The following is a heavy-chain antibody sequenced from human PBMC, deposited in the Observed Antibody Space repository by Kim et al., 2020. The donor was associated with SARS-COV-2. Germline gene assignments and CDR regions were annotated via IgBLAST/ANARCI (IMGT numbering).Heavy chain of an antibody. D-gene: IGHD3-3*01. V-gene: IGHV4-31*03. CDR3: ARASRGAYTIFGVINWFDP. CDR1: GGSISSGGYY. CDR2: IYYSGST. Sequence: SETLSLTCTVSGGSISSGGYYWSWIRQHPGKGLEWIGYIYYSGSTYYNPSLKSRVTISVDTSKNHFSLKLSSVTAADTAVYYCARASRGAYTIFGVINWFDPWGQGTLVPVSS. J-gene: IGHJ5*02.